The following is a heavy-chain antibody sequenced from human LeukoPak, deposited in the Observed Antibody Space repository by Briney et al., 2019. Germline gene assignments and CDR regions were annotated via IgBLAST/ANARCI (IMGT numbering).Heavy chain of an antibody. V-gene: IGHV4-39*01. D-gene: IGHD3-16*01. CDR3: LRQTFMKTFEGDNMYFYGMDV. CDR1: GGYIDSITTRSFY. Sequence: SETLSLTCTVSGGYIDSITTRSFYCGRDRRAPGEGLEWIRRIELSASTHYKPSLKNGVTTSVDTYNNQFFLRLTSVSAADAAVYYCLRQTFMKTFEGDNMYFYGMDVWGQGTTVFVSS. CDR2: IELSAST. J-gene: IGHJ6*02.